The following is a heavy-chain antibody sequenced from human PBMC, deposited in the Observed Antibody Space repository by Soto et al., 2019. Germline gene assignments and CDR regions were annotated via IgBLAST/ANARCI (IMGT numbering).Heavy chain of an antibody. Sequence: PGESLKISCKGSGYSFTSYWIGWVRQMPGKGLEWMGIIYPGDSDTRYSPSFQGQVTVSADKSISTAYLQWSSLKASETAMYYCARGGCSGGSCRYFDYWGQGTLVTVSS. J-gene: IGHJ4*02. V-gene: IGHV5-51*01. CDR1: GYSFTSYW. CDR3: ARGGCSGGSCRYFDY. D-gene: IGHD2-15*01. CDR2: IYPGDSDT.